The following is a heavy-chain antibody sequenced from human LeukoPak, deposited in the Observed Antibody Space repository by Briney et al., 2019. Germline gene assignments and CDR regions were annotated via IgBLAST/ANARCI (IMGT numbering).Heavy chain of an antibody. CDR2: IIPIFGTA. CDR1: GGTFSSYA. D-gene: IGHD3-22*01. Sequence: SVKVSCKASGGTFSSYAISWVRQAPGQGLEWMGGIIPIFGTANYAQKFQGRVTITTDESTSTAYMELSSLRSEDTAVYYCASSQETYYYDSSGHLPTYWGQGTLVTVSS. CDR3: ASSQETYYYDSSGHLPTY. J-gene: IGHJ4*02. V-gene: IGHV1-69*05.